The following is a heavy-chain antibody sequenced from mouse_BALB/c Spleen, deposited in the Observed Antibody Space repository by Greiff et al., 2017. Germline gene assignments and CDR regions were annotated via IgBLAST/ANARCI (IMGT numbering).Heavy chain of an antibody. CDR1: GFNIKDYY. CDR3: ATGGSSYD. J-gene: IGHJ3*01. CDR2: IDPENGDT. V-gene: IGHV14-4*02. D-gene: IGHD1-1*01. Sequence: VQLQQSGAELVRSGASVKLSCTASGFNIKDYYMHWVKQRPEQGLEWIGWIDPENGDTEYAPKFQGKATMTADTSSNTAYLQLSSLTSEDTAVYYCATGGSSYDWGQGTLVTVSA.